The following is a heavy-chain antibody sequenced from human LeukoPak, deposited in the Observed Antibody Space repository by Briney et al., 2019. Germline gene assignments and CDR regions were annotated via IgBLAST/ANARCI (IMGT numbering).Heavy chain of an antibody. J-gene: IGHJ6*02. CDR2: IIPIFGTA. V-gene: IGHV1-69*13. CDR1: GYTFTSYY. Sequence: SVKVSCKASGYTFTSYYMHWVRQAPGQGLEWMGGIIPIFGTANYAQKFQGRVTITADESTSTAYMELSSLRSEGTAVYYGAIPILGYCSSTSCTGPYYYYYGMDVWGQGTTVTVSS. CDR3: AIPILGYCSSTSCTGPYYYYYGMDV. D-gene: IGHD2-2*01.